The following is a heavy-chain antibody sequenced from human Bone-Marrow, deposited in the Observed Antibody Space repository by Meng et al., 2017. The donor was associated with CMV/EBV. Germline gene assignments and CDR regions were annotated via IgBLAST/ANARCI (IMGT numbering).Heavy chain of an antibody. CDR3: TRHRTTIFGVAVH. D-gene: IGHD3-3*01. J-gene: IGHJ4*02. V-gene: IGHV3-73*01. CDR2: IRSKANSYAT. Sequence: GESLKIYCAASGFTFSGSAMQWVRQASGKGMEWVGRIRSKANSYATAYAASVKGRITISRDDSKNTAYLQMNSLKTEDTAVYYFTRHRTTIFGVAVHWGQGTLVTVSS. CDR1: GFTFSGSA.